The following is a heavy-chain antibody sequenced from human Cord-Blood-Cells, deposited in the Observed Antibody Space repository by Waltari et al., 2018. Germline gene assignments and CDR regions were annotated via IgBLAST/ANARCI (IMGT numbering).Heavy chain of an antibody. CDR3: ARVDGSYGNYYYYGMDV. J-gene: IGHJ6*02. CDR1: GYTFTSYD. D-gene: IGHD5-18*01. CDR2: MNPNSGNT. Sequence: QVQLVQSGAEVKEPGASVKVSCKASGYTFTSYDINWVRQATGQGLEWMGWMNPNSGNTGYAQKFQGRVTMTRNTSISTAYMELSSLRSEDTAVYYCARVDGSYGNYYYYGMDVWGQGTTVTVSS. V-gene: IGHV1-8*01.